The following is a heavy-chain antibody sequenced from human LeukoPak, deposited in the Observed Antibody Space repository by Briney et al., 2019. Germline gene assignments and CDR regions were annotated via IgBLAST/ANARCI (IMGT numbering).Heavy chain of an antibody. CDR1: GYTFTNCA. Sequence: ASVKVSCKASGYTFTNCAISWVRQAPGQGLEWVGWISAYNGNTNYAQKLQGRVTMTTDTSTSTAYMDLRSLRSDDTAVYYCARVRNSGFRYVDSWGQGTLVTVSS. CDR3: ARVRNSGFRYVDS. V-gene: IGHV1-18*01. J-gene: IGHJ4*02. CDR2: ISAYNGNT. D-gene: IGHD5-12*01.